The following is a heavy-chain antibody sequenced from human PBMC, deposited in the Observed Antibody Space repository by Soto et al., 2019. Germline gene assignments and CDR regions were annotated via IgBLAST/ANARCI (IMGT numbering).Heavy chain of an antibody. Sequence: EVQLLESGGGLVQPGGYLRLSCAASGFTFTSYAMSWVRQAPGKGLERVSAISGSGGSTYYADSVKGRFTISRDNSKNTLYLQMTSLRAEDTAVYYCARHSGYGVLGDYCCQGTLVTVSS. J-gene: IGHJ4*02. CDR2: ISGSGGST. V-gene: IGHV3-23*01. CDR3: ARHSGYGVLGDY. D-gene: IGHD5-12*01. CDR1: GFTFTSYA.